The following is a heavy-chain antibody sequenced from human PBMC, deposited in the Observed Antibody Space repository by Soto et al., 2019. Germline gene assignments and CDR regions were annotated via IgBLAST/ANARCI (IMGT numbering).Heavy chain of an antibody. CDR2: IYYSGTT. D-gene: IGHD4-17*01. Sequence: QVQLQESGPGLVKPSQTLSLTCTVSGGSISSGGYYWSWIRQHPGTGLEWIGYIYYSGTTYYNPSLKSRVTISVDTSKRQFSLKLSSVTAADTAVDYCARVVGATVTTVDWFDPWGQGTLVTVSS. CDR3: ARVVGATVTTVDWFDP. J-gene: IGHJ5*02. V-gene: IGHV4-31*03. CDR1: GGSISSGGYY.